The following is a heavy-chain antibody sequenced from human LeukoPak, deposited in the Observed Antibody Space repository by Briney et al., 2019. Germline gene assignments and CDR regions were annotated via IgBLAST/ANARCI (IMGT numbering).Heavy chain of an antibody. CDR1: GYTFTSYA. CDR3: ARDGGYCSGGSCYRYYFDY. D-gene: IGHD2-15*01. V-gene: IGHV1-8*01. J-gene: IGHJ4*02. Sequence: GASVKVSCKASGYTFTSYAIVWVRQATGQGLEWMGWMNPNSGNTGYAQKFQGRVTITADESTSTAYMELSSLRSEDTAVYYCARDGGYCSGGSCYRYYFDYWGQGTLVTVSS. CDR2: MNPNSGNT.